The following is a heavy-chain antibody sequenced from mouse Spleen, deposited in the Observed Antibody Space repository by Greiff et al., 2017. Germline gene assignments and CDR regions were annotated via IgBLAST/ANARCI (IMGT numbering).Heavy chain of an antibody. CDR1: GYTFTSYW. V-gene: IGHV1-55*01. J-gene: IGHJ3*01. D-gene: IGHD2-3*01. CDR3: ARSRGGYYAWFAY. CDR2: IYPGSGST. Sequence: VQLQQPGAELVKPGASVKMSCKASGYTFTSYWITWVKQRPGQGLEWIGDIYPGSGSTNYNEKFKSKATLTVDTSSSTAYMQLSSLASEDSAVYYCARSRGGYYAWFAYWGQGTLVTVSA.